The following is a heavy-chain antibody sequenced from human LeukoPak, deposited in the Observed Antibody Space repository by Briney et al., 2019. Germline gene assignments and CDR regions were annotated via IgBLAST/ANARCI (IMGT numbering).Heavy chain of an antibody. V-gene: IGHV3-48*03. CDR2: ISTSGSTI. CDR3: ARGGDSSGWYLSY. Sequence: AGSLRLSCAASGFTFSSYEMDWVRQAPGKGLEWISYISTSGSTIYYADSVKGRFTISRDNAKNSLYLQLNSLRAEDTAVYYCARGGDSSGWYLSYWGQGTLVTVSS. D-gene: IGHD6-19*01. J-gene: IGHJ4*02. CDR1: GFTFSSYE.